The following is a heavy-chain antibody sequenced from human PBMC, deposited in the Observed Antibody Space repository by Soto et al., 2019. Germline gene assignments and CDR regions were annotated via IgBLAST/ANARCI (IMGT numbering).Heavy chain of an antibody. V-gene: IGHV3-49*03. CDR3: TRSKSFDY. J-gene: IGHJ4*02. CDR1: GFTFGDYA. CDR2: IRSKRYGGTT. Sequence: PGGSLRLSCTASGFTFGDYAMSWFRLAPGKGLEWVGFIRSKRYGGTTEYAASVKGRFTISRDDSTSIAYLQMNSLKTEDTAVYCCTRSKSFDYWGQGTLVTVSS.